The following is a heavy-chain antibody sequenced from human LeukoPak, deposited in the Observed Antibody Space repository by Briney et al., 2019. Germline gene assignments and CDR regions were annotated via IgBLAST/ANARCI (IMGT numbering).Heavy chain of an antibody. CDR3: ARGDEYTTSP. CDR2: INKNGGDQ. CDR1: GFSFSSFW. J-gene: IGHJ4*02. V-gene: IGHV3-7*05. Sequence: PGGSLRLSCAASGFSFSSFWMTWVRQAPGKGLEWVANINKNGGDQYYGDSVKGRFTISRDNTKNSLYLHMNSLRAEDTAVYYCARGDEYTTSPWGQGTLVTVSS. D-gene: IGHD2-2*02.